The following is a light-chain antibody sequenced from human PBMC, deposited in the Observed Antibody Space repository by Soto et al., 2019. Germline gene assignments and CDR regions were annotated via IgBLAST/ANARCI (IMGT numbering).Light chain of an antibody. J-gene: IGLJ1*01. V-gene: IGLV2-11*01. CDR2: DVK. CDR3: CSYARNLFV. Sequence: QSVLTQPRSVSGSPGQSVTISCTGTSSDFGHDYVSWYQQYPGKAPKLVTYDVKKRPSGVPDRFSGSKSGNTASLTISGLQAEDEADYYCCSYARNLFVFGTGTKVTVL. CDR1: SSDFGHDY.